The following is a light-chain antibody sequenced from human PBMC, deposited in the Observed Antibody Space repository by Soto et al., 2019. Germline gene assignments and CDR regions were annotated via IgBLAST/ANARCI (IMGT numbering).Light chain of an antibody. J-gene: IGLJ1*01. Sequence: QSALTQPASVSGSPGQSITISCTGTTSDVGRYVSWYQQHPGKAPKLIIYDVSNRPSGVSNRFSGSKSGNTASLTISGLQAEDEADYYCNSYTSSSTYVFGTGTQLTVL. CDR1: TSDVGRY. V-gene: IGLV2-14*01. CDR2: DVS. CDR3: NSYTSSSTYV.